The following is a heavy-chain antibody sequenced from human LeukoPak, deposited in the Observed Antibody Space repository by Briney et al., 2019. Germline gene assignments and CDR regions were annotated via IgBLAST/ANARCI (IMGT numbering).Heavy chain of an antibody. CDR1: GDSITSGSYY. Sequence: PSQTLSLTCTVSGDSITSGSYYWTWIRQTAGKGLEWIGRIHTSGSKNDNPSLKSRVTISVDASKNQFSLKLSSVAAADTAVDYCARMERLYYNSRENAFDIWGQGTMVTVSS. CDR3: ARMERLYYNSRENAFDI. J-gene: IGHJ3*02. CDR2: IHTSGSK. D-gene: IGHD3-22*01. V-gene: IGHV4-61*02.